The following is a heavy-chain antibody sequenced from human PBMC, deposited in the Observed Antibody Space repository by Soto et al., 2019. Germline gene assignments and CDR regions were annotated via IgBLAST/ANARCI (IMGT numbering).Heavy chain of an antibody. J-gene: IGHJ4*02. CDR1: GFTFSNYG. Sequence: QVQLVESGGGVVQPGKSLRLSCAASGFTFSNYGMHWVRQAPGKGLEWVTLISYDGSDKYYADSVKGRFTISRDNSKNTLYLQMNSLRAEDTVVYYCAKGAERATYFEYWGQGTLVTVSS. CDR2: ISYDGSDK. CDR3: AKGAERATYFEY. V-gene: IGHV3-30*18.